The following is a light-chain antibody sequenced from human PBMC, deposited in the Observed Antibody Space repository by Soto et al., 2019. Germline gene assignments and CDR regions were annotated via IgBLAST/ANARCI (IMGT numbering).Light chain of an antibody. Sequence: QSVLTQPASVSGSPGQSITISCSGTTNDIGTYNYVSWYQHHPGKVPKVIIYEVRNRPSGVSNRFSGSKSGNTASLTISGLQPEDEADYYCCSSTISATLVFGGGTKVTVL. J-gene: IGLJ3*02. CDR3: CSSTISATLV. CDR1: TNDIGTYNY. V-gene: IGLV2-14*01. CDR2: EVR.